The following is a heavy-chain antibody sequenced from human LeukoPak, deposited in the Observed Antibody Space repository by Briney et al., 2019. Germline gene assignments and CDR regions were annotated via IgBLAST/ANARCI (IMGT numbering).Heavy chain of an antibody. D-gene: IGHD3-10*01. J-gene: IGHJ6*02. CDR3: ARGGPPPEWFGTENYYYGMDV. Sequence: SVKVSCTASGGTFSSYAISWVRQAPGQGLEWMGGIIPIFGTANYAQKFQGRVTITADESTSTAYMELSGPRSEDTAVYYCARGGPPPEWFGTENYYYGMDVWGQGTTVTVSS. CDR2: IIPIFGTA. V-gene: IGHV1-69*13. CDR1: GGTFSSYA.